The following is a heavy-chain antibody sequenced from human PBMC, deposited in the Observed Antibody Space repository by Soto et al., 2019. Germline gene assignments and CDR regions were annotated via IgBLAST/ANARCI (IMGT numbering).Heavy chain of an antibody. CDR1: GDSVNSGHYY. V-gene: IGHV4-61*01. D-gene: IGHD3-3*01. CDR2: ISYRGST. CDR3: AAKMREYEIYGLLMNDAFDI. J-gene: IGHJ3*02. Sequence: SETLSLTCVVSGDSVNSGHYYWSWIRQSPWKGLEYIGYISYRGSTDYNPSLENRVTILLDTSRNQFSLKLTSVTAADTAMYYCAAKMREYEIYGLLMNDAFDIWGQGTLVTVSS.